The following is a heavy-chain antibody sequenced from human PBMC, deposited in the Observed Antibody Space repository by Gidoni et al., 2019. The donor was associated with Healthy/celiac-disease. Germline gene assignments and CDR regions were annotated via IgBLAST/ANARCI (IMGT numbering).Heavy chain of an antibody. CDR2: INHSGST. J-gene: IGHJ2*01. CDR3: ARGGYDYYGSRSYWYFDL. V-gene: IGHV4-34*01. Sequence: LKPSETLSLTCAVYGGSFSGYYWSCIRQPPGKGLEWIGEINHSGSTNYNPSLKSRVTISVNTSKNQFSLKLSSVTAAETAVYYCARGGYDYYGSRSYWYFDLWGRGTLVTVSS. D-gene: IGHD3-10*01. CDR1: GGSFSGYY.